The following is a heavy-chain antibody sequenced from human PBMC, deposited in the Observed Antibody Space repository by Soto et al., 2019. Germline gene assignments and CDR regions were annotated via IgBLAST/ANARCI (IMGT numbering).Heavy chain of an antibody. CDR2: IRSSGDRT. CDR3: AKRGLATLGKYFGY. J-gene: IGHJ4*02. D-gene: IGHD1-26*01. V-gene: IGHV3-23*01. CDR1: GFTFSSYA. Sequence: GGSLRLSCAASGFTFSSYAMRWVRQAPGKGLEWVSVIRSSGDRTYYADSVKGRFTISRDNSKNTLYLQMNSLRAEDTAVYYCAKRGLATLGKYFGYWGQGTLVNVSS.